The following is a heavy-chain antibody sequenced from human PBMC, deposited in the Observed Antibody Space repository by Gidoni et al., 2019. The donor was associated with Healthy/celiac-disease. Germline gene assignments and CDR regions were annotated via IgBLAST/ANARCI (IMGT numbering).Heavy chain of an antibody. Sequence: EVQLLESGGGLVQPGGSLTLSCAASGFPFSSYAMSWVRQAPGKGLEWVSAISGSGGSTYYADSVKGRFTISRDNSKNTLYLQMNSLRAEDTAVYYCAKREYCSGGSCYDPFDYWGQGTLVTVS. CDR1: GFPFSSYA. V-gene: IGHV3-23*01. J-gene: IGHJ4*02. CDR2: ISGSGGST. D-gene: IGHD2-15*01. CDR3: AKREYCSGGSCYDPFDY.